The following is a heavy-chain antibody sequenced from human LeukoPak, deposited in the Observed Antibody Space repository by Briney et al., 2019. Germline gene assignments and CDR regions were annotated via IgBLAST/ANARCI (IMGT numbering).Heavy chain of an antibody. CDR3: ASQDYGDYSFDY. CDR1: GGSTSSGDYY. Sequence: SETLSLTCTVSGGSTSSGDYYWSWIRQPPGKGLEWIGYIYYSGSTYYNPSLKSRVTISVDTSKNQFSLKLSSVTAADTAVYYCASQDYGDYSFDYWGQGTLVTVSS. V-gene: IGHV4-30-4*01. CDR2: IYYSGST. J-gene: IGHJ4*02. D-gene: IGHD4-17*01.